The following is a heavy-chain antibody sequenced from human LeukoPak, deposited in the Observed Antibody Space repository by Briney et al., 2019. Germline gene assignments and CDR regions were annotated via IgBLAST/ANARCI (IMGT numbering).Heavy chain of an antibody. CDR1: GGSFSGYY. Sequence: PSETLSLTCAVYGGSFSGYYWSWIRQPPGKGLEWIGEINHSGSTNYNPSLKSRVTISVDTSKNQFSLKLSSVTAADTAIYYCAKKTVAGAFDIWGQGIMVTVSS. V-gene: IGHV4-34*01. J-gene: IGHJ3*02. CDR2: INHSGST. CDR3: AKKTVAGAFDI. D-gene: IGHD6-19*01.